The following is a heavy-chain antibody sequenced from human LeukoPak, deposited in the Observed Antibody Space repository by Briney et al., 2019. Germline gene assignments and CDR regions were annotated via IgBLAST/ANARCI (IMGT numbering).Heavy chain of an antibody. D-gene: IGHD5-18*01. CDR2: IYYSGST. V-gene: IGHV4-59*01. Sequence: SETLSLTCTVSGGSISSYYWSWIRQPPGKGREWIGYIYYSGSTNYNPSLKSRVTISVDTSKNQFSLKLSSVTAADTAVYYCARDVTYSYCYVYYFDYWGQGTLVTVSS. CDR3: ARDVTYSYCYVYYFDY. J-gene: IGHJ4*02. CDR1: GGSISSYY.